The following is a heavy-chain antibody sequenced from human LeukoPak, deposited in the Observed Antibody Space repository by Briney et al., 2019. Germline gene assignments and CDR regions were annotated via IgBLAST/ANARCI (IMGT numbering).Heavy chain of an antibody. V-gene: IGHV1-24*01. CDR1: GYTLTELS. J-gene: IGHJ1*01. D-gene: IGHD3-3*01. CDR3: ATKYYDFWSGSRAEYFQH. CDR2: FDPEDGET. Sequence: ASVKVSCTVSGYTLTELSMHWVRQAPGKGLEWMGGFDPEDGETIYAQKFQGRVTMTEDTSTDTAYMELSSLRSEDTAVYYCATKYYDFWSGSRAEYFQHWGQGTLVTVSS.